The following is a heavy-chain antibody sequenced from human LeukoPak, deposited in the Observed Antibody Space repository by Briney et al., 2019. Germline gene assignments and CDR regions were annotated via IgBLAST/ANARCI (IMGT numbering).Heavy chain of an antibody. CDR1: GLTCSNYA. V-gene: IGHV3-23*01. Sequence: GGSLRLSCTASGLTCSNYAMSWVRQAPGKGLEWVSGISGSAGSTYYADSVKGRFSISRDNSKNTVYLQMNRLRAEDTAAYYCAKDLAYSSGWFLGAFDVWGQGTMVTVSS. D-gene: IGHD6-19*01. J-gene: IGHJ3*01. CDR2: ISGSAGST. CDR3: AKDLAYSSGWFLGAFDV.